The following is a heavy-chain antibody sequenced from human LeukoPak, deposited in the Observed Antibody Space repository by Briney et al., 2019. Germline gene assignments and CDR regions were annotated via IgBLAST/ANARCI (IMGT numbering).Heavy chain of an antibody. V-gene: IGHV4-39*07. Sequence: SETLSLTCTVSGGSISSSSYYWGWIRQPPGKGLEWIGSIYYSGSTYYNPSLKSRVTISVDTSKNQFSLKLSSVTAADTAVYYCARDIGDYGDPNWFDPWGQGTLVTSPQ. D-gene: IGHD4-17*01. CDR1: GGSISSSSYY. CDR2: IYYSGST. J-gene: IGHJ5*02. CDR3: ARDIGDYGDPNWFDP.